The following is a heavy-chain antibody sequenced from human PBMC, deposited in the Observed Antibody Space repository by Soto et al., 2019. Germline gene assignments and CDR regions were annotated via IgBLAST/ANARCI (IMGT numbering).Heavy chain of an antibody. CDR2: ISYDGRNK. D-gene: IGHD2-15*01. CDR1: GFTFSSYA. Sequence: LRLSCAASGFTFSSYAMHWVRQAPGKGLEWVAVISYDGRNKYYADSVKGRFTISRDNSKNTLYLEMNSLRVEDTAVYHCVRDTAYCSGGTCYSSHDMDVWGQGTTVTVSS. V-gene: IGHV3-30*04. CDR3: VRDTAYCSGGTCYSSHDMDV. J-gene: IGHJ6*02.